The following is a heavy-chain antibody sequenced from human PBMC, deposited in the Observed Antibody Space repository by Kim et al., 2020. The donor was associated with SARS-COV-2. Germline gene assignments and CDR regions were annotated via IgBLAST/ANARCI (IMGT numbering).Heavy chain of an antibody. Sequence: ASVKVSCKASGYTFTGYYMHWMRQAPGQGLEWMGRINPNSGGTNYAQKFQGRVTMTRDTSISTAYMELSRLRSDDTAVYYCARDGVVVVAATSNSGAPGDYWGQGTLVTVSS. CDR3: ARDGVVVVAATSNSGAPGDY. CDR2: INPNSGGT. CDR1: GYTFTGYY. D-gene: IGHD2-15*01. V-gene: IGHV1-2*06. J-gene: IGHJ4*02.